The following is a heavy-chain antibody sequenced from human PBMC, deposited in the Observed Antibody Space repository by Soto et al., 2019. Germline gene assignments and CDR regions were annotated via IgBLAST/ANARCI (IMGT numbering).Heavy chain of an antibody. CDR1: GGSFSGYY. V-gene: IGHV4-34*01. CDR3: ARGRGADYYYYYGMDV. CDR2: INHSGST. J-gene: IGHJ6*02. Sequence: SETLSLTCAVYGGSFSGYYWSWIRQPPGKGLEWIGEINHSGSTNYNPSLKSRVTISVDTSKNQFSLKLSSVTAADTAVYYCARGRGADYYYYYGMDVWGQGTMVTVSS. D-gene: IGHD3-10*01.